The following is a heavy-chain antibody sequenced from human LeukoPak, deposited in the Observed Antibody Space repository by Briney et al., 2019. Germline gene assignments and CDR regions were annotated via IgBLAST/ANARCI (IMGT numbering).Heavy chain of an antibody. CDR2: IRYDGSNK. CDR3: AKDSVVVTAIPNWFDP. D-gene: IGHD2-21*02. Sequence: GGSLRLSCAASGFTFSSYGMHWVRQSPGKGLEWVAFIRYDGSNKYYADSVKGRFTISRDNSKNALYLQMNSPRAEDTAVYYCAKDSVVVTAIPNWFDPWGQGTLVTVSS. J-gene: IGHJ5*02. CDR1: GFTFSSYG. V-gene: IGHV3-30*02.